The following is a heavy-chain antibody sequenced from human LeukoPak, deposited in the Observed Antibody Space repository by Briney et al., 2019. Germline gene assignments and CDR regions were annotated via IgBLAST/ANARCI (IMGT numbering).Heavy chain of an antibody. CDR3: ARDIGYRSGSYYFDY. CDR1: GYTFTNYG. CDR2: ISAYNTNT. V-gene: IGHV1-18*01. J-gene: IGHJ4*02. D-gene: IGHD5-18*01. Sequence: ASVTVSCKASGYTFTNYGISWVRQAPGQGLEGMGWISAYNTNTMYAQKVQGRVTMTTETSTSTAYMELRSLRSDDTAVYYCARDIGYRSGSYYFDYWGQGTLVTVSS.